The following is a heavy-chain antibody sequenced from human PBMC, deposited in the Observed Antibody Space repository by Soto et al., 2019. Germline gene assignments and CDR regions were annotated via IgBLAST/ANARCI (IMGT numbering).Heavy chain of an antibody. CDR1: GFSVSSNY. V-gene: IGHV3-53*01. J-gene: IGHJ5*02. CDR2: HYSGGST. D-gene: IGHD1-26*01. Sequence: GGSLRLSCAISGFSVSSNYLSWVRQAPGKGLEWVSGHYSGGSTYYADSVQGRFTISRDKSNNTLYLQMRRVRAEDTAVYFCARHRHPRGTVGATSHHDPWGQGTQVTVAS. CDR3: ARHRHPRGTVGATSHHDP.